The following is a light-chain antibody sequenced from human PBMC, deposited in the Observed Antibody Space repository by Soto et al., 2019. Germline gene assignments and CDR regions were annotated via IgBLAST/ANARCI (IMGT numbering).Light chain of an antibody. CDR2: SAS. V-gene: IGKV3-15*01. Sequence: EIAMTQSPATLSVSPGERATLSCRASQSISTEFAWYLQIPGQPPRLLIYSASTRATGVPARFTGSGSGSEFTLTISGLQSEDFAIYYCQQGHNWPLTFGQGTRLEI. CDR1: QSISTE. J-gene: IGKJ2*01. CDR3: QQGHNWPLT.